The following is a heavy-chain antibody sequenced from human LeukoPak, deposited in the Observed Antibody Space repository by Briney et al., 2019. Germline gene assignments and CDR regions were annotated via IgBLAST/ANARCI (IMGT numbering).Heavy chain of an antibody. J-gene: IGHJ5*02. V-gene: IGHV4-34*01. CDR3: ARGRYDSSGYYPNWFDP. Sequence: SETLSLTCAVYGVSFSGYYWSWIRQPPGKGLEWIGEINHSGSINYNPSLKSRVTISVDTSKNQFSLKLSSVTAADTAVYYCARGRYDSSGYYPNWFDPWGQGTLVTVSS. CDR1: GVSFSGYY. CDR2: INHSGSI. D-gene: IGHD3-22*01.